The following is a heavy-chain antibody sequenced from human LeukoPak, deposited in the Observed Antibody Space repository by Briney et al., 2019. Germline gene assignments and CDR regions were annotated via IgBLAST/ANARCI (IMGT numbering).Heavy chain of an antibody. CDR2: IKQDGSEK. Sequence: PGGSLRLSCAASGFTFSSYWMSWVRQAPGKGLEWVANIKQDGSEKYYVDSVKGRFTISRDNAKNSVALQLDGLRADDTAVYFCTRERRGSYYAFESWGQGTLVTVSS. CDR3: TRERRGSYYAFES. D-gene: IGHD3-16*01. J-gene: IGHJ4*02. CDR1: GFTFSSYW. V-gene: IGHV3-7*03.